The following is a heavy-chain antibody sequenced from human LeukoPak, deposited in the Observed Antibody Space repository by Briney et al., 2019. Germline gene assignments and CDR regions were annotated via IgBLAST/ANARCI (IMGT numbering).Heavy chain of an antibody. D-gene: IGHD1-26*01. CDR1: GGSISSGSYY. CDR3: ARPHSGSYMYFDY. J-gene: IGHJ4*02. Sequence: SETLSLTCTVSGGSISSGSYYWSWIRQPAGKGLEWIGRIYTSGSTNYNPSLKSRVTISVDTSKNQFSLKLSSVTAADTAVYYCARPHSGSYMYFDYWGQGTLVTVSS. V-gene: IGHV4-61*02. CDR2: IYTSGST.